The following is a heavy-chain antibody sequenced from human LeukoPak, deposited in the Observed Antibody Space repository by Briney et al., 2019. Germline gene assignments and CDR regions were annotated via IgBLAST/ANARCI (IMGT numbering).Heavy chain of an antibody. J-gene: IGHJ4*02. CDR3: ASGPSYSGSNEYFDS. D-gene: IGHD1-26*01. V-gene: IGHV7-4-1*02. CDR1: GYTFSSYT. Sequence: ASVKVSCKASGYTFSSYTMNWVRQAPGQGLEWMGWINTNTGNPTYAQDYTGRFVFSLDTSVSTTYLQISRLKAENTAVYYCASGPSYSGSNEYFDSWGQGTLVTVSS. CDR2: INTNTGNP.